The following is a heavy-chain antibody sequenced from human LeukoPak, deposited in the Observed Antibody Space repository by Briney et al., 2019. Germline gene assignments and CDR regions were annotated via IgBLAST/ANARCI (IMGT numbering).Heavy chain of an antibody. CDR3: AKVSVCYGCYLDY. J-gene: IGHJ4*02. D-gene: IGHD3-16*01. CDR2: INGAGTNT. Sequence: HPGGSLRLSCAASGYTFSSHGLTWVRQAPGKGLEWVSTINGAGTNTYYAETVKGRFTISRDNSKNTLYLQMHSLRAEDTVIYYCAKVSVCYGCYLDYWGQGNLVTVS. V-gene: IGHV3-23*01. CDR1: GYTFSSHG.